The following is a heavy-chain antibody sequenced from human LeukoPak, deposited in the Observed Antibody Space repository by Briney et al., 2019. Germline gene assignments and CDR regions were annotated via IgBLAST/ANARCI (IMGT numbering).Heavy chain of an antibody. CDR3: ARDGYCSSTSCYRGGNYYYGMDV. J-gene: IGHJ6*04. V-gene: IGHV1-69*01. D-gene: IGHD2-2*01. CDR2: IIPIFGTA. CDR1: GGTFSSYA. Sequence: SVKVSCKASGGTFSSYAISWVRQAPGQGLEWMGGIIPIFGTANYAQKFQGRVAITADESTSTAYMELSSLRSEDTAVYYCARDGYCSSTSCYRGGNYYYGMDVWGKGTTVTVSS.